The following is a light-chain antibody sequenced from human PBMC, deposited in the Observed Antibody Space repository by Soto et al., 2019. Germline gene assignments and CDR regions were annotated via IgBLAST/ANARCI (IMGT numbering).Light chain of an antibody. J-gene: IGKJ5*01. CDR1: QSVSSY. CDR2: DAS. CDR3: QQRSNWPT. V-gene: IGKV3-11*01. Sequence: EIVLTQSPATLSLSPGEIATLSCRASQSVSSYLEWYQQKPGQAPRLLIYDASNRATGIPARFSGSGSGTDFTLTISSLEPEDFAVYYCQQRSNWPTFGQGTRLEIK.